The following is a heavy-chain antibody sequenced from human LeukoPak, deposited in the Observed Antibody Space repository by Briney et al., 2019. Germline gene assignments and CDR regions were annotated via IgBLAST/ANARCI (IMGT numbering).Heavy chain of an antibody. Sequence: SETLSLTCAVSGYSISNHYYWGWIRQPPGKGLEWIGSYYHTESSYYNPSLQSRVAISIDTSKNQFSLELASVTAADTAVYYCASVTRSMSRFFDLWGRGTLVIVSS. CDR2: YYHTESS. CDR1: GYSISNHYY. CDR3: ASVTRSMSRFFDL. D-gene: IGHD4-17*01. V-gene: IGHV4-38-2*01. J-gene: IGHJ2*01.